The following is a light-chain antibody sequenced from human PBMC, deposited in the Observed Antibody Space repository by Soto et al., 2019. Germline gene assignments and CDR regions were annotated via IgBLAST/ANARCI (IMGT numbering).Light chain of an antibody. CDR2: GAS. J-gene: IGKJ1*01. CDR1: QSLRGN. CDR3: QQYNNWPWT. V-gene: IGKV3-15*01. Sequence: EVVMTQSPATLSVSPGDRVALSCRASQSLRGNLAWYQQKPGQAPRLLIAGASTRASGIPARFSGSGSGTEFTLTISSLQSDDFALYYCQQYNNWPWTFGQGTKVEVK.